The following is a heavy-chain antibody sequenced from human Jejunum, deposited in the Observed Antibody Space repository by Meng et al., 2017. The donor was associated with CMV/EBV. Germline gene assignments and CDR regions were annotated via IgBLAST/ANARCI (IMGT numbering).Heavy chain of an antibody. Sequence: EVQLVESGGGLVQPGGSLRLSCAASGFTFSSYWMHWVRQAPGKGLVWVSRINSDGSSTSYADSVKGRFTISRDNINNILYLQMHSLRADDTAVYYCARGAPWTDYDYWGQGTLVTVSS. CDR2: INSDGSST. V-gene: IGHV3-74*02. CDR3: ARGAPWTDYDY. CDR1: GFTFSSYW. J-gene: IGHJ4*02. D-gene: IGHD3/OR15-3a*01.